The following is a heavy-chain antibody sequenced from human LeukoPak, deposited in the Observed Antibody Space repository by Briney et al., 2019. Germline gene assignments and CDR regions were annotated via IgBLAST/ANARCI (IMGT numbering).Heavy chain of an antibody. CDR3: ARDPIAVAGKGFDY. D-gene: IGHD6-19*01. CDR2: ISSSSSYI. V-gene: IGHV3-21*01. CDR1: GFTFSSYS. J-gene: IGHJ4*02. Sequence: GGSPRLSCAASGFTFSSYSMNWVRQAPGKGLEWVSSISSSSSYIYYADSVKGRFTISRDNAKNSLYLQMNSLRAEDTAVYYCARDPIAVAGKGFDYWGQGTLVTVSS.